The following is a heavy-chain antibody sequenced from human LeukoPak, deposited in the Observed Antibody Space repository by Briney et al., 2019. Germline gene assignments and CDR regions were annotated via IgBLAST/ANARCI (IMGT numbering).Heavy chain of an antibody. D-gene: IGHD4-17*01. V-gene: IGHV1-69*05. J-gene: IGHJ4*02. Sequence: SVKVSCKASGYTFTSYGISWVRQAPGQGLEWMGGIIPIFGTANYAQKFQGRVTITTDESTSTAYMELSSLRSEDTAVYYCASLHTGLGYWGQETLVTVSS. CDR3: ASLHTGLGY. CDR2: IIPIFGTA. CDR1: GYTFTSYG.